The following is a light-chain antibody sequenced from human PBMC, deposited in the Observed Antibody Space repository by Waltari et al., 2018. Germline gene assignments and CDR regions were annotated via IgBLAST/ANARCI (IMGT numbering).Light chain of an antibody. CDR3: QHYDNWLYS. CDR1: QSVSSH. CDR2: GAS. Sequence: EIVMTQSPATLSVSPGERATLFCRASQSVSSHLAWYQQKPGQSPRLLLFGASTRATGTPARFRGSGSGTEFTLTISSLQSEDFAVYYCQHYDNWLYSFGQGTKVEIK. V-gene: IGKV3-15*01. J-gene: IGKJ2*03.